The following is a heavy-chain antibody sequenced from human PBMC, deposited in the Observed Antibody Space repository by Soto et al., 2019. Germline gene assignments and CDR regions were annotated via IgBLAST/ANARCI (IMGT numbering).Heavy chain of an antibody. CDR1: GYTFNIYA. D-gene: IGHD2-21*01. CDR3: ARDCTYCGGDTGREAFDI. V-gene: IGHV1-3*01. CDR2: MNAGNGNT. Sequence: ASAKVSCKASGYTFNIYAIHWVRQAPGQRPEWMGWMNAGNGNTEYSPKFHGRVTMTRDRYARAAYMELSGLTSEDTAVYYCARDCTYCGGDTGREAFDIWGQGTMVTVSS. J-gene: IGHJ3*02.